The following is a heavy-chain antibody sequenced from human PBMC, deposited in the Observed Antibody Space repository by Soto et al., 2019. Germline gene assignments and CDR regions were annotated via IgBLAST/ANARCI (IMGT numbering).Heavy chain of an antibody. CDR1: GVSFSSYY. J-gene: IGHJ4*02. CDR3: ARGVLRFGDFDY. V-gene: IGHV4-59*01. Sequence: QVQLQESGPGLVKPSETLSLTCTVSGVSFSSYYWNWIRQPPGKGLDWIGYIYYSGSTDYNPSLKSRGATAVDTAKHQSSLRLSSVTAADPAVYYCARGVLRFGDFDYWGQGTLVTVSS. D-gene: IGHD3-10*01. CDR2: IYYSGST.